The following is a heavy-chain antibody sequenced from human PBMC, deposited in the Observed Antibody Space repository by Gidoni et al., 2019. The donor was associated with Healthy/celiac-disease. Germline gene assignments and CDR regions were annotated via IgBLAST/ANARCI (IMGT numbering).Heavy chain of an antibody. J-gene: IGHJ3*02. D-gene: IGHD6-19*01. CDR1: GFTFSSYS. CDR3: ESSGFFNDDAFDI. CDR2: ISSSSSTI. Sequence: EVQLVESGGGLVQPGGSLRLSCAASGFTFSSYSRNWVRQAPGKGLECVSYISSSSSTIYYADSVKGRFTISRDNAKNSLYLQMNSLRDEDTAVYYCESSGFFNDDAFDIWGQGTMVTVSS. V-gene: IGHV3-48*02.